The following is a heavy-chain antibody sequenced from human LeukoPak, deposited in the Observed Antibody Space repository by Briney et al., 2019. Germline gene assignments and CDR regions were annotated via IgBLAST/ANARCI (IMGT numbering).Heavy chain of an antibody. CDR3: AKDRVGATMVIEGMDV. D-gene: IGHD1-26*01. J-gene: IGHJ6*02. Sequence: DSVKGRFTISRDNSKNTLYLQMNSLRAEDTAVYYCAKDRVGATMVIEGMDVWGQGTTVTVSS. V-gene: IGHV3-30*02.